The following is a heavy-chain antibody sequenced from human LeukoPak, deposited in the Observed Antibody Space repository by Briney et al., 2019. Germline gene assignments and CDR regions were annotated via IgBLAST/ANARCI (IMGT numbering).Heavy chain of an antibody. J-gene: IGHJ6*03. CDR1: DGSFSGYY. CDR3: ARDLAIPGDYYYYMDV. V-gene: IGHV4-34*01. CDR2: IYHSGST. Sequence: SETLTLTCAVYDGSFSGYYWSWIRRQPPGKGLEWIGEIYHSGSTNYNPSLKSRVTMSVDTSKNQFSLKLSSVTAADTAVYYCARDLAIPGDYYYYMDVSGTGAPVTVSS. D-gene: IGHD2-21*01.